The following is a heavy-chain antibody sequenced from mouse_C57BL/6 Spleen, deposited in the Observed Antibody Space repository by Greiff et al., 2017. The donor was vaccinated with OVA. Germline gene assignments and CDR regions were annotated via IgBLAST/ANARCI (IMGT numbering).Heavy chain of an antibody. D-gene: IGHD1-1*01. CDR1: GYTFTDYE. J-gene: IGHJ2*01. Sequence: VQLQQSGAELVRPGASVTLSCKASGYTFTDYEMHWVKQTPVHGLEWIGAIDPETGGTAYNQKFKGKAILTADKSSSTAYMELRSLTSEDSAVYYCTREGVVATPYFDYWGQGTTLTVSA. V-gene: IGHV1-15*01. CDR2: IDPETGGT. CDR3: TREGVVATPYFDY.